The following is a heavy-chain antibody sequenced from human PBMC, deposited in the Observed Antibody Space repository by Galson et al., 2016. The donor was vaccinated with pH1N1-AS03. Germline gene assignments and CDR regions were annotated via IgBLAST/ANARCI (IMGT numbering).Heavy chain of an antibody. CDR1: GYSISIGYY. CDR2: VYHNGNT. V-gene: IGHV4-38-2*01. J-gene: IGHJ6*02. CDR3: ARSWRHISVYAVAPLNMDV. Sequence: SETLSLTCAVSGYSISIGYYWGWIRQPPGKGLEWIGSVYHNGNTHYNPSVKSRVTISLDTSKNPLTLRLNSVTAADTAVSYCARSWRHISVYAVAPLNMDVWGQGTTVTVSS. D-gene: IGHD3-3*01.